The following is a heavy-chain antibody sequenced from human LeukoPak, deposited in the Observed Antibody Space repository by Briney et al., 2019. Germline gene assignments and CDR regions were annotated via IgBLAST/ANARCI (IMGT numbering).Heavy chain of an antibody. CDR3: ARGADIAAAGTPNYFDY. D-gene: IGHD6-13*01. CDR1: GGSFSGYY. CDR2: INHSGST. Sequence: SETLSLTCAVYGGSFSGYYWSWIRQPPGKGLEWIGEINHSGSTNYNPSLKSRVTISVDTSKDQFSLKLSSVTAADTAVYYCARGADIAAAGTPNYFDYWGQGTLVTVSS. V-gene: IGHV4-34*01. J-gene: IGHJ4*02.